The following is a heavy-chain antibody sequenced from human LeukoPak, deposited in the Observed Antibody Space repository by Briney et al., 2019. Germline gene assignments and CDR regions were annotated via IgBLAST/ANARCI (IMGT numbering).Heavy chain of an antibody. V-gene: IGHV1-3*01. CDR3: ARDSGEYYFDY. CDR1: GYTFTSYA. D-gene: IGHD2-15*01. CDR2: INAGSGNT. J-gene: IGHJ4*02. Sequence: ASVKVSCKASGYTFTSYAMHWVRQAPGQRLEWMGWINAGSGNTKCSQNFQGRVTISRDTSASTAYMELSSLTSEDTAVYYCARDSGEYYFDYWGQGTLVTVSS.